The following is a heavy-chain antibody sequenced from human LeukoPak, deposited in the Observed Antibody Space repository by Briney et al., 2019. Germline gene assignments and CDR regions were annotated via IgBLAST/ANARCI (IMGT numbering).Heavy chain of an antibody. V-gene: IGHV1-18*01. CDR1: GYIFTSYG. J-gene: IGHJ6*03. CDR3: ARGTGTTFSTEYYYMDV. Sequence: GASVKVSCKASGYIFTSYGISWVRQAPGQGLEWMGWISAYNGNTNYAQKLQGRVTMTTDTSTSTAYMELRSLRSDDTAVYYCARGTGTTFSTEYYYMDVWGKGTTVTVSS. CDR2: ISAYNGNT. D-gene: IGHD1-7*01.